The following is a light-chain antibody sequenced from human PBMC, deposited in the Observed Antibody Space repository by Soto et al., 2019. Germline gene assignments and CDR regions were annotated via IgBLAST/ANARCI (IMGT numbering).Light chain of an antibody. CDR3: QQYATSPPT. V-gene: IGKV1-5*01. J-gene: IGKJ2*01. CDR1: QSISSW. CDR2: GAS. Sequence: DIQMTQSPSTLSASVGDRVTITCRASQSISSWLAWYQQRPREAPKLLIYGASSLESGVPSRFSGSGSGTEFSLTISSRQPTDFATYYCQQYATSPPTFGQGTKLEI.